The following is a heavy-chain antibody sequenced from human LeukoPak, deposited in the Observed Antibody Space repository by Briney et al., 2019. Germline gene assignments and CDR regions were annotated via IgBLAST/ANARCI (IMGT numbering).Heavy chain of an antibody. V-gene: IGHV3-30*18. CDR1: GFTFSSYG. CDR2: ISYDGSNK. J-gene: IGHJ4*02. Sequence: GGSLRLSCAASGFTFSSYGMHWVRQAPGKGLEWVAVISYDGSNKYYADSVKGRFTISRDNSKNTLYLQMNSLRAEDTAVYYCAKSVGDGYNLYYFDYWGQGTLVTVSS. CDR3: AKSVGDGYNLYYFDY. D-gene: IGHD5-24*01.